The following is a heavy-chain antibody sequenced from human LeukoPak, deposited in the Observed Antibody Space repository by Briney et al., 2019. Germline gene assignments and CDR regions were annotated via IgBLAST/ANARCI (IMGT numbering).Heavy chain of an antibody. V-gene: IGHV3-21*01. Sequence: GGSLRLSCAASGFTFSSYSMNWVRQAPGKGLEWVSSISSSSSYIYYADSVKGRFTISRDNAKNSLYLQMNSLRAEDTAVYYCARDESSAAGHGEYYFDYWGQGTLVTVSS. D-gene: IGHD6-13*01. CDR1: GFTFSSYS. CDR3: ARDESSAAGHGEYYFDY. CDR2: ISSSSSYI. J-gene: IGHJ4*02.